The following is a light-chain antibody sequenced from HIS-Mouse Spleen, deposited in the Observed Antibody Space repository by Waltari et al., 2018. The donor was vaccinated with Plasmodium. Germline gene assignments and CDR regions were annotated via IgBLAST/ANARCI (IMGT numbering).Light chain of an antibody. J-gene: IGLJ3*02. CDR1: RSGVGGFNL. CDR2: EGS. Sequence: QSALTQPASVSGSPGQSITISCTGTRSGVGGFNLVSWYQQHPGKAPKLMIYEGSKRPSGVSNRFSGSKSGNTASLTISGLQAEDEADYYCCSYAGSSTFVFGGGTKLTVL. CDR3: CSYAGSSTFV. V-gene: IGLV2-23*03.